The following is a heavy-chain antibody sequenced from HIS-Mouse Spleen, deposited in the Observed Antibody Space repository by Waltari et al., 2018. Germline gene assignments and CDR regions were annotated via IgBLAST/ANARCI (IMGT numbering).Heavy chain of an antibody. Sequence: QLQLQESGPGLVKPSETLSLTCTVSVGSIRSSSYSWAWIRQPPGKGLEWIGSIYYSGSTYYNPSLKSRVTISVDTSKNQFSLKLSSVTAADTAVYYCAREIPYSSSWYDWYFDLWGRGTLVTVSS. CDR2: IYYSGST. CDR3: AREIPYSSSWYDWYFDL. CDR1: VGSIRSSSYS. D-gene: IGHD6-13*01. V-gene: IGHV4-39*07. J-gene: IGHJ2*01.